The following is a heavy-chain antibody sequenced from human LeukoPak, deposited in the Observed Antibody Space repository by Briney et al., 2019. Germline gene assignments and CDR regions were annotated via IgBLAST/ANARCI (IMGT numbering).Heavy chain of an antibody. CDR2: IYYTGST. CDR3: ARERYGSGSYYYYYYMDV. CDR1: GGSISSYY. J-gene: IGHJ6*03. Sequence: SGTLSLTCTVSGGSISSYYWSWIRQPPGKGLEWIAYIYYTGSTNYNPSLKSRVTISVDTSKNQFSLKLSSVTAADTAVYYCARERYGSGSYYYYYYMDVWGKGTTVTISS. D-gene: IGHD3-10*01. V-gene: IGHV4-59*12.